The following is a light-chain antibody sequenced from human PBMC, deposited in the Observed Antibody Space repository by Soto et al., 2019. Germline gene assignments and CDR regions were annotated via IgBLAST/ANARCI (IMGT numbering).Light chain of an antibody. J-gene: IGKJ1*01. CDR3: QQRSNWPPT. CDR2: GAS. CDR1: QSVSSSY. V-gene: IGKV3D-20*02. Sequence: EIVLTQSPATLSLSPGERATLSCRASQSVSSSYLAWYQQKPGQAPRLLIYGASSRATGIPDRFSGSGSGTDFTLTISSLEPEDFAVYYCQQRSNWPPTFGQGTKV.